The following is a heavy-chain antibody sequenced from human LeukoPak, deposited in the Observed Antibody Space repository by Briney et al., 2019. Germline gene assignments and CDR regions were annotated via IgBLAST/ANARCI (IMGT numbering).Heavy chain of an antibody. J-gene: IGHJ4*02. Sequence: SETLSLTCTVSGGSISSGSNYWSWIRQPAGKGLEWIGRIYTSGSTNYNPSLKSRVTISVDTSKNQFSLKLSSVTAADTAVYYCARGIFSGSISSLFDYWGQGTLVTVSS. CDR2: IYTSGST. D-gene: IGHD3-3*01. CDR3: ARGIFSGSISSLFDY. V-gene: IGHV4-61*02. CDR1: GGSISSGSNY.